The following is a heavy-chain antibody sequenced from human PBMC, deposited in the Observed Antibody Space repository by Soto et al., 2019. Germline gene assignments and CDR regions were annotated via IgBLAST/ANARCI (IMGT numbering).Heavy chain of an antibody. V-gene: IGHV3-74*01. CDR1: GFTFSSYW. D-gene: IGHD2-8*01. Sequence: EEQLVESGGGLVQPGGSLRLSCAASGFTFSSYWMHWVRQAPGKGLVWVSRINPGGTITDYADSVKGRFTISRDNXXXXXXXXXXXXXXXXXXXXXXXXVPIGKYGVWNYWGQGTLVTVSS. CDR3: XXVPIGKYGVWNY. CDR2: INPGGTIT. J-gene: IGHJ4*02.